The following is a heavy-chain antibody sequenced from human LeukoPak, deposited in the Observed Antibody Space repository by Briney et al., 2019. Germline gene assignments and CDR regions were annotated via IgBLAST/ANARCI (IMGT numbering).Heavy chain of an antibody. CDR3: ARGLPLRYFDWLPSYNWFDP. J-gene: IGHJ5*02. Sequence: SETLSLTCAVDGGSFSGYYWSWIRQPPGKGLEWIGEINHSGSTNYNPSLKSRVTISVDTSKNQFSLKLSSVTAADTAVYYCARGLPLRYFDWLPSYNWFDPWGQGTLVTVSS. CDR1: GGSFSGYY. D-gene: IGHD3-9*01. V-gene: IGHV4-34*01. CDR2: INHSGST.